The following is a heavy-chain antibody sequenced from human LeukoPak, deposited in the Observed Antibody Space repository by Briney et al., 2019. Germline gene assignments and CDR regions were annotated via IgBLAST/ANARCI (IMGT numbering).Heavy chain of an antibody. CDR2: ISYDGSNK. V-gene: IGHV3-30*04. CDR1: GFTFSSYA. D-gene: IGHD3-22*01. J-gene: IGHJ4*02. CDR3: ARDDYYDSSGSHDY. Sequence: GGSLRLSCAASGFTFSSYAMHWVRQAPGKGLEWVAVISYDGSNKYYADSVKGRFTISRDNSKNTPYLQMNSLRAEDTAVYYCARDDYYDSSGSHDYWGQGTLVTVSS.